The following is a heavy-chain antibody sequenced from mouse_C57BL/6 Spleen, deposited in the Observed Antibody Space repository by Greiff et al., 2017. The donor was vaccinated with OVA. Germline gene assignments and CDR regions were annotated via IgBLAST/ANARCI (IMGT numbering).Heavy chain of an antibody. CDR3: TTLYYDYEWYFDV. D-gene: IGHD2-4*01. V-gene: IGHV14-4*01. CDR2: IDPENGDT. Sequence: VHVKQSGAELVRPGASVKLSCTASGFNIKDDYMHWVKQRPEQGLEWIGWIDPENGDTEYASKFQGKATITADTSSNTAYLQLSSLTSEDTAVYYCTTLYYDYEWYFDVWGTGTTVTVSS. CDR1: GFNIKDDY. J-gene: IGHJ1*03.